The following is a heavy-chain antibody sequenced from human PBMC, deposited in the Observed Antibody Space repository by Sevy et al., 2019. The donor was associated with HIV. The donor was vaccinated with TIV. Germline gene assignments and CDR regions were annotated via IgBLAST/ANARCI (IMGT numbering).Heavy chain of an antibody. D-gene: IGHD3-10*01. CDR2: IRGRGGST. J-gene: IGHJ4*02. Sequence: GSLRLSCAASGFTFSSYAMSWVRQAPGKGLEWVSAIRGRGGSTYYADSVKGRFTISRDNSKNTLYLQMNSLRAEDTAVYYCAKDKGRKDGQTPPEYWGQGTLVTVSS. V-gene: IGHV3-23*01. CDR1: GFTFSSYA. CDR3: AKDKGRKDGQTPPEY.